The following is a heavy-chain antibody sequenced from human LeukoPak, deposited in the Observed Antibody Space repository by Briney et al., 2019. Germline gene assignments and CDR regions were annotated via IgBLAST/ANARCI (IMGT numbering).Heavy chain of an antibody. Sequence: GGSLRLSCAASGFTFSNAWMSWVRQAPGKGLEWVGRIKSKTDGGTTDYAAPVKGRFTISRDDSKNTLCLQMNSLKTEDTGVYYCHLSLVEATSAFDYWGQGTLVTVSS. J-gene: IGHJ4*02. D-gene: IGHD6-6*01. CDR1: GFTFSNAW. CDR3: HLSLVEATSAFDY. V-gene: IGHV3-15*01. CDR2: IKSKTDGGTT.